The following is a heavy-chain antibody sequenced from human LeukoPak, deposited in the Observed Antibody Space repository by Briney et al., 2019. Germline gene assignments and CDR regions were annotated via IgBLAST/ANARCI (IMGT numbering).Heavy chain of an antibody. CDR1: GFTFSSYW. J-gene: IGHJ4*01. Sequence: GGSLRHSCAASGFTFSSYWMSWVRQAPGKGLEWVSYISSSGSTIYYADSVKGRFTISRDNAKNSLYLQMNSLRAEDTAVYYCATSPLYSYCTVPVDYWGQGTLVTVSS. CDR3: ATSPLYSYCTVPVDY. D-gene: IGHD5-18*01. CDR2: ISSSGSTI. V-gene: IGHV3-48*04.